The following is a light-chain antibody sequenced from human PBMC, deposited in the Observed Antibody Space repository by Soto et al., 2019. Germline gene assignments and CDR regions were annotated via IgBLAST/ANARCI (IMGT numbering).Light chain of an antibody. V-gene: IGKV3-11*01. J-gene: IGKJ4*01. CDR1: QSVSIY. CDR3: QQRFAWPNS. CDR2: YIS. Sequence: EIVLTQSPATLSLSPGERATLSCRASQSVSIYLAWYQQRPGQTPRLLIYYISTRAAGIPARFSGSVFRTDYPLTISNLEPEDSAVYYCQQRFAWPNSFGGGTKVQI.